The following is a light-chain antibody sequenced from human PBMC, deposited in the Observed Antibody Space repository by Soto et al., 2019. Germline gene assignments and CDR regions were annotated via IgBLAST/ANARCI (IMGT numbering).Light chain of an antibody. CDR1: QSVSSH. CDR3: QQRSRAIT. CDR2: DAS. J-gene: IGKJ5*01. Sequence: EIVLTQSPSTLSLSPGERATLSCRASQSVSSHLAWFQQRPGQAPRLLIYDASNRATGIPARFSGRGSGTDFTLTISSLEPEDFAVYYCQQRSRAITFGQGRRLEVK. V-gene: IGKV3-11*01.